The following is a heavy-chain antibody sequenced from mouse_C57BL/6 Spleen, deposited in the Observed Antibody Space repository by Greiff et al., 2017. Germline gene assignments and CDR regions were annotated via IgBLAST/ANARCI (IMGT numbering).Heavy chain of an antibody. J-gene: IGHJ3*01. D-gene: IGHD1-1*01. V-gene: IGHV1-72*01. Sequence: QVQLQQPGAELVKPGASVKLSCKASGYTFTSYWMHWVEQRPGRGLEWIGRIDPNSGGTNSNEKFKGKATLTVDKPSSTAYMQLSSLTSDDSAVYNCAKDYGSRNWVAYWGQGTLVTVSA. CDR1: GYTFTSYW. CDR3: AKDYGSRNWVAY. CDR2: IDPNSGGT.